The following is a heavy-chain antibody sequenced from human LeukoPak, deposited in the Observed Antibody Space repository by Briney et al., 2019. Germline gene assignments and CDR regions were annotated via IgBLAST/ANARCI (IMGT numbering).Heavy chain of an antibody. CDR3: ARGSYYYGMDV. V-gene: IGHV4-30-2*01. CDR1: GGSISSGGYS. CDR2: IYHSGST. J-gene: IGHJ6*02. Sequence: SQTLSLTCAVSGGSISSGGYSWSWLRQPPGKGLEWIGYIYHSGSTYYNPSLKSRVTISVDRSKNQFSLKLSSVTAADTAVYYCARGSYYYGMDVWGQGTTVTVSS.